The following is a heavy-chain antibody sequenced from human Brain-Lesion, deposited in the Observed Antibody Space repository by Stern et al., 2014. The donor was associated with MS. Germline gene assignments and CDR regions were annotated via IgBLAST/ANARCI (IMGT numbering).Heavy chain of an antibody. J-gene: IGHJ4*02. CDR2: IWPGDSDT. CDR3: ARRGDSSSSGFDY. Sequence: VQLVQSGAEVKKPGESLKISCKGSGYRFTSNWIGWVRQMPGKGLEWMGIIWPGDSDTRYNPSFQGQVTISADKSISTAYLQWSSLQASDTAMYYCARRGDSSSSGFDYWGQGTLVIVSS. CDR1: GYRFTSNW. V-gene: IGHV5-51*01. D-gene: IGHD6-6*01.